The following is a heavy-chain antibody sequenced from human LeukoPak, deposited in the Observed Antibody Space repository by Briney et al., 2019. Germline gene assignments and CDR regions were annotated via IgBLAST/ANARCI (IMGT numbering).Heavy chain of an antibody. CDR1: GYTLTELS. CDR2: FDPEDGET. Sequence: GASVKVSCKVSGYTLTELSMHWVRQAPGKGLEWMGGFDPEDGETIYAQKFQGRVTKTEDTSTDTAYMGLSSLRSEDTAVYYCATPHYYGSGSYGWFDPWGQGTLVTVSS. CDR3: ATPHYYGSGSYGWFDP. D-gene: IGHD3-10*01. J-gene: IGHJ5*02. V-gene: IGHV1-24*01.